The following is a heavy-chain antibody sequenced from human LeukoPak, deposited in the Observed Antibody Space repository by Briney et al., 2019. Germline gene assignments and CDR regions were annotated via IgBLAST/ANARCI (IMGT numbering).Heavy chain of an antibody. J-gene: IGHJ4*02. CDR1: GFTFSSYE. Sequence: PGGSLRLSCAASGFTFSSYEMNWVRQAPGKGLEWVSYISSSGSAIYYADSVKGRFTISRDNAKNSLYLQMNSLRAEDTAVYYCAKAGGNIYYDSSGYKHDYWGQGTLVTVSS. CDR3: AKAGGNIYYDSSGYKHDY. V-gene: IGHV3-48*03. D-gene: IGHD3-22*01. CDR2: ISSSGSAI.